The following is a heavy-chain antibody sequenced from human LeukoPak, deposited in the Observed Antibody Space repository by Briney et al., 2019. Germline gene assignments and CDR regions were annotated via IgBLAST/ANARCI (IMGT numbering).Heavy chain of an antibody. D-gene: IGHD6-19*01. CDR2: IYYSGSA. CDR3: ARLSPKWAGTVDY. J-gene: IGHJ4*02. CDR1: GGSISSYY. V-gene: IGHV4-59*12. Sequence: SETLSLTCTVSGGSISSYYWSWIRQPPGRGLEWIAYIYYSGSANYNPSLKSRVTISVDTSKNQFSLKLSSVTAADTAVYYCARLSPKWAGTVDYWGQGTLVTVSS.